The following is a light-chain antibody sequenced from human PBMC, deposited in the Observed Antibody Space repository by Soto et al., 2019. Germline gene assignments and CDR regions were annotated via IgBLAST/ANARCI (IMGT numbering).Light chain of an antibody. CDR1: QSVSNN. V-gene: IGKV3-15*01. Sequence: EIVMTQSPATLSVSPGERATLSCRASQSVSNNLAWYQKKPGQAPRLLIYGASTRTTGIPARFSGSGSGTEFTPTISSLQSEVFAFYYCQQYNNWWTFGQGTRVDIK. CDR3: QQYNNWWT. CDR2: GAS. J-gene: IGKJ1*01.